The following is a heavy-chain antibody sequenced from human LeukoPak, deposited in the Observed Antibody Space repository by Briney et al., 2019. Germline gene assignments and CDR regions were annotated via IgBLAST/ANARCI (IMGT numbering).Heavy chain of an antibody. CDR3: ARGGARIELELRH. CDR2: INPNSGGT. V-gene: IGHV1-2*02. J-gene: IGHJ4*02. CDR1: GYTFTGYY. Sequence: ASVKVFCKASGYTFTGYYMHWVRQAPGQGLEWMGWINPNSGGTNYAQKFQGRVTMTRDTSISTAYMELSGLRSDDTAVYYCARGGARIELELRHWGQGTLVTDSS. D-gene: IGHD1-7*01.